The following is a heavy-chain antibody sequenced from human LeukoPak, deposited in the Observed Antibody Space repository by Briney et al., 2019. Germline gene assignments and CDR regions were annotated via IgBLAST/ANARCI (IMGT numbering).Heavy chain of an antibody. CDR2: INWNGGST. Sequence: GGSRRLSCAASGFTFDDYGMGWVGQAPGKGLEWVSCINWNGGSTGYADSVKGRFTISRDNAKNSLYLQMNSLRAEDTALYYCARFNGDYYRIDYWGQGTLVTVSS. D-gene: IGHD4-17*01. CDR1: GFTFDDYG. CDR3: ARFNGDYYRIDY. V-gene: IGHV3-20*04. J-gene: IGHJ4*02.